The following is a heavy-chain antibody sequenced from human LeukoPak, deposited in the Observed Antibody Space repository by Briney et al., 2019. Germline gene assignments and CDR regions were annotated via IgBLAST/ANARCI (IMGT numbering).Heavy chain of an antibody. D-gene: IGHD5-24*01. CDR2: INRNSGGT. Sequence: ASVKLSCKASGYTFTSYYMHWVRQAPGQGLGWKGWINRNSGGTNYAQKFQGRFTMTRDTSISTAYMELSRLRSDDTAVCYCARERKRPYYMDVWGKGTTVTVSS. CDR3: ARERKRPYYMDV. J-gene: IGHJ6*03. V-gene: IGHV1-2*02. CDR1: GYTFTSYY.